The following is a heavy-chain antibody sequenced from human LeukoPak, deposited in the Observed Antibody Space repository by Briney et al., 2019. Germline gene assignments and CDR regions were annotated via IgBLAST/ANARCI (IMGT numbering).Heavy chain of an antibody. CDR1: GGSFSGYY. Sequence: PSETPSLTCAVYGGSFSGYYWSWIRQPPGKGLEWIGEINHSGSTNYNPSLKSRVTISVDTSKNQFSLKLSSVTAADTAVYYCARDWGDLSDAFDIWGQGTMVTVSS. J-gene: IGHJ3*02. V-gene: IGHV4-34*01. CDR3: ARDWGDLSDAFDI. CDR2: INHSGST. D-gene: IGHD3-16*01.